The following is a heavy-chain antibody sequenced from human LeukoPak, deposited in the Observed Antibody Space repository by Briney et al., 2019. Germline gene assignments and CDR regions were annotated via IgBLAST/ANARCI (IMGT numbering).Heavy chain of an antibody. CDR3: ARDRGGGFDLAFFDH. V-gene: IGHV1-69*04. D-gene: IGHD5-12*01. Sequence: SVKVSCKSSGGSFSTYAVNWVRQAPGQGLEWMGRLIPALGMSHYAPGFQGRVTLTANRSTNTAYMELDRLTSDDTAVYFCARDRGGGFDLAFFDHWGQGTLVTVSS. CDR1: GGSFSTYA. J-gene: IGHJ4*02. CDR2: LIPALGMS.